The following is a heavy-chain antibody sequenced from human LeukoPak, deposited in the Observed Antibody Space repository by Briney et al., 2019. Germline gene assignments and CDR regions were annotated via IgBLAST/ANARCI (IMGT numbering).Heavy chain of an antibody. CDR1: GFTFSSYG. D-gene: IGHD3-10*01. V-gene: IGHV3-30*02. CDR3: AKDGVLLWFGEPRGWFDP. CDR2: IRYDGSNK. J-gene: IGHJ5*02. Sequence: PGGSLRLSCAASGFTFSSYGMHWVRQAPGKGLEWVAFIRYDGSNKYYADSVKGRFTISRDNSKNTLYLQTNSLRAEDTAVYYCAKDGVLLWFGEPRGWFDPWGQGTLVTVSS.